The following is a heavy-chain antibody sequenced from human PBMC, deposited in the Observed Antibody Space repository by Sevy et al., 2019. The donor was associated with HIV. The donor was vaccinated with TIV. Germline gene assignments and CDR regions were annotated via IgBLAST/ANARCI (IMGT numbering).Heavy chain of an antibody. CDR2: ISYDGSSK. CDR3: ARGSDGYSYGLLDY. D-gene: IGHD5-18*01. Sequence: GGSLRLSCAASGFTFSSFAMHWVRQAPGKGLEWVAVISYDGSSKYYADSVKGRFTISRDNAKNSLYLQMNSLRAEDTAVYYCARGSDGYSYGLLDYWGQGTLVTVSS. V-gene: IGHV3-30-3*01. J-gene: IGHJ4*02. CDR1: GFTFSSFA.